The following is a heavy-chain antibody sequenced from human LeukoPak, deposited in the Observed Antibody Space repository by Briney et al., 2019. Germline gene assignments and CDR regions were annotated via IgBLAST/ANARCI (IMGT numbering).Heavy chain of an antibody. Sequence: ASVKVSCKASGGTFSSYAISWVRQAPGQGLEWMGGIIPIFGTANYAQKFQGRVTITADESTSTAYMGLSSLRSEDTAVYYCARGHYDILTGLRNFDYWGQGTLVTVSS. J-gene: IGHJ4*02. V-gene: IGHV1-69*13. D-gene: IGHD3-9*01. CDR2: IIPIFGTA. CDR3: ARGHYDILTGLRNFDY. CDR1: GGTFSSYA.